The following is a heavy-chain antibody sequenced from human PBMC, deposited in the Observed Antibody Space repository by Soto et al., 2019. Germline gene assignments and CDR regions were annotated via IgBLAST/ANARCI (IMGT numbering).Heavy chain of an antibody. V-gene: IGHV3-33*01. D-gene: IGHD6-13*01. CDR3: ARDGRVAAAGAYFDY. J-gene: IGHJ4*02. CDR2: IWYDGSNK. CDR1: GFTFSSYG. Sequence: QVQLVESGGGVVQPGRSLRLSCAASGFTFSSYGMHWVRQAPGKGLEWVAVIWYDGSNKYYADSVKGRFTISRDNSKNTLYLQMNSRRAEDTAVYYCARDGRVAAAGAYFDYWGQGTLVTVSS.